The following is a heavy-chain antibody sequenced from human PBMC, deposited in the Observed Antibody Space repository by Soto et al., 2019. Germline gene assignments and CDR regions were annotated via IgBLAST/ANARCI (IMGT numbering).Heavy chain of an antibody. CDR2: ISYDGSNK. V-gene: IGHV3-30*18. CDR1: GFTFSSYG. Sequence: QVQLVESGGGVVQPGRSLRLSCAASGFTFSSYGMHWVRQAPGKGLEWVAVISYDGSNKYYADSVKGRFTISRDNSKNTLYLKMNSLRAEDTAVYYCAKDLGGMHYYGMDVWGQGTTVTVS. J-gene: IGHJ6*02. D-gene: IGHD2-8*01. CDR3: AKDLGGMHYYGMDV.